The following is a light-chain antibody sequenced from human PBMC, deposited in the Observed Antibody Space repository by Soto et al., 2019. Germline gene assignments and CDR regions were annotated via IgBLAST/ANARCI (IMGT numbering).Light chain of an antibody. V-gene: IGKV3-20*01. CDR2: ATS. CDR1: QTVNSDY. J-gene: IGKJ1*01. Sequence: ETVLTQSPGTLSLSPGETATLSCRASQTVNSDYLAWFQQRPGQAPRLLIFATSRRATDIPDRFSGSGSGTDFTLAIRRLEPEDFAVYYCQQYGSTWTFGQGTKVDIK. CDR3: QQYGSTWT.